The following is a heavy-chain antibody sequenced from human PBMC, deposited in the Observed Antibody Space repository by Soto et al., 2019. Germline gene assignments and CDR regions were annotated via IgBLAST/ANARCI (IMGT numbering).Heavy chain of an antibody. CDR3: ARGTILWLAGMDV. CDR2: IWYDGSNK. Sequence: QVQLVESGGGVVQPGRSLRLSCAASGFTFSSYGMHWVRQAPGKGLEWVAVIWYDGSNKYYADSVKGRFTISRDNSKNTLYLQMNSLRAEDTAVCYCARGTILWLAGMDVWGQGTTITVSS. J-gene: IGHJ6*02. V-gene: IGHV3-33*01. CDR1: GFTFSSYG. D-gene: IGHD5-12*01.